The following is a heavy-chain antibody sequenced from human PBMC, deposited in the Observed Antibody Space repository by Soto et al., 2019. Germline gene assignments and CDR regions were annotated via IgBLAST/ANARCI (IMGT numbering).Heavy chain of an antibody. CDR1: GYTFTGYY. CDR2: INPNSGGT. CDR3: ARDRLSGSYSPDAFDI. J-gene: IGHJ3*02. D-gene: IGHD1-26*01. Sequence: ASVKVSCKASGYTFTGYYMHWVRQAPGQGLEWMGWINPNSGGTNYAQKFQGWVTMTRDTSISTAYMELSRLRSDDTAVYYCARDRLSGSYSPDAFDIWGQGTMVTVSS. V-gene: IGHV1-2*04.